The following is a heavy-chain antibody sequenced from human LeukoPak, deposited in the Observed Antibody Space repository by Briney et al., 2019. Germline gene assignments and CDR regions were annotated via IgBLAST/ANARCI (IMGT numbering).Heavy chain of an antibody. D-gene: IGHD3-22*01. CDR2: IYYSGST. J-gene: IGHJ3*02. V-gene: IGHV4-59*08. CDR3: ARHYSSGTLRDAFDI. Sequence: SETLSLTCTVSGGSISSYYWSWIRQPPGKGLEWIGYIYYSGSTNYNPSLKSRVTISVDTSKNQFSLKLSSVTAADTAVYYCARHYSSGTLRDAFDIWGQGTMVTVSS. CDR1: GGSISSYY.